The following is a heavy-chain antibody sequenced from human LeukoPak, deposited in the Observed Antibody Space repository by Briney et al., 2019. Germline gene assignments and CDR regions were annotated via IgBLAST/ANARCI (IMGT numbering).Heavy chain of an antibody. D-gene: IGHD1-26*01. V-gene: IGHV4-59*08. CDR3: ARHDPIVGTPDAFDI. J-gene: IGHJ3*02. CDR1: GGSISSYY. CDR2: INHSGST. Sequence: SETLSLTCTVSGGSISSYYWSWIRQPPGKGLEWIGEINHSGSTNYNPSLKSRVTISLDTSKNQFSLKLSSVTAADTAVYYCARHDPIVGTPDAFDIWGQGTMVTVSS.